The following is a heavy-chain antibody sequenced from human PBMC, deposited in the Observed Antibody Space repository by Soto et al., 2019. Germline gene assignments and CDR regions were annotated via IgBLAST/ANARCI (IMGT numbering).Heavy chain of an antibody. D-gene: IGHD6-19*01. V-gene: IGHV4-4*02. J-gene: IGHJ5*02. CDR2: IFQSGST. CDR1: GGTIRSPDW. CDR3: ARGRGRYSSGWSWFDP. Sequence: SETLSLTCGVAGGTIRSPDWWTWVRQPPGKGLEWIGEIFQSGSTNYTPSLESRVTISVDKSKNQFSLTLTSVTAADTAVYFCARGRGRYSSGWSWFDPWGQGILVTVSS.